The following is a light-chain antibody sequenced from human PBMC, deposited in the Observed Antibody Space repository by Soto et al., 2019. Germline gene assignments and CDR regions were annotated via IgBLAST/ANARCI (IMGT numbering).Light chain of an antibody. J-gene: IGKJ3*01. CDR1: QSISSY. Sequence: DIEMTHSPSSLSASVGDRVTITCRANQSISSYLNWYQQKPGKAPKLLIYAVSNLQSGVPSRFSGSGSGTDFTLTISSLQPEDFATYYCQQNYITPLAFGPGTKVDIK. CDR3: QQNYITPLA. CDR2: AVS. V-gene: IGKV1-39*01.